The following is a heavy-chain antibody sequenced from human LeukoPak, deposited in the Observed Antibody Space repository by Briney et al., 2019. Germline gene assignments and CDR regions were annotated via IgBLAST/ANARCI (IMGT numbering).Heavy chain of an antibody. CDR2: INPNSGGT. Sequence: ASVKVSCKASGYTFTGYYMHWVRQAPGQGLEWMGWINPNSGGTNYAQKFQGRVTMTRDTSTSTVYMELSSLRSEDTAVYYCARDEGWYDSSPAYWFDPWGQGTLVTVSS. J-gene: IGHJ5*02. D-gene: IGHD3-22*01. CDR1: GYTFTGYY. V-gene: IGHV1-2*02. CDR3: ARDEGWYDSSPAYWFDP.